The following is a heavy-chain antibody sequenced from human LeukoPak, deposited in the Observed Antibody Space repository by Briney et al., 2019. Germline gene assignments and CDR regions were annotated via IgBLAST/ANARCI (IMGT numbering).Heavy chain of an antibody. V-gene: IGHV4-59*05. CDR3: ARTYYDFWSGYVSAGYFDY. CDR2: IYYSGST. CDR1: GNSISNNY. Sequence: SETLSLTCSVSGNSISNNYWGWIRQPPGKGLEWIGSIYYSGSTYYNPSLKSRVTISVDTSKNQFSLKLSSVTAADTAVYYCARTYYDFWSGYVSAGYFDYWGQGTLVTVSS. J-gene: IGHJ4*02. D-gene: IGHD3-3*01.